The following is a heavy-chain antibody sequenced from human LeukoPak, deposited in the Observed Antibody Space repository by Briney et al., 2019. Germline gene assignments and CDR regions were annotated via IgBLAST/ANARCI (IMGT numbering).Heavy chain of an antibody. V-gene: IGHV3-7*05. D-gene: IGHD5-24*01. CDR2: IKQDGSEK. Sequence: GGSLRLSCSASGFTFINYYMTWVRQVPGKGLEWVASIKQDGSEKYYVDSVRGRFTVSRDNAQTSLYLHMNSLRAEDTAVYYCARASNPWLQLSWGQGTLVTVSS. CDR3: ARASNPWLQLS. CDR1: GFTFINYY. J-gene: IGHJ4*02.